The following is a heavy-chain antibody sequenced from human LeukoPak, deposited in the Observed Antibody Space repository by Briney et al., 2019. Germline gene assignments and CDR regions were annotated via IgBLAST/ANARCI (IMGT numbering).Heavy chain of an antibody. D-gene: IGHD3-9*01. CDR2: ILPIFGTA. CDR1: GGSVSSYV. V-gene: IGHV1-69*13. Sequence: SVTVSFTAPGGSVSSYVISWFRQAPGQGLEWMGGILPIFGTAIYAQSFQGRLTITAYESTNTAYMELSSLRFEDTAVYYCARAEDQGRYFDWLPGYAPWGQGTLVTVSS. CDR3: ARAEDQGRYFDWLPGYAP. J-gene: IGHJ5*02.